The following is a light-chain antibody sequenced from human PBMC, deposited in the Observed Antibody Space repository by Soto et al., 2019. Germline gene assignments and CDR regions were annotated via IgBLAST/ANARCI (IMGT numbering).Light chain of an antibody. CDR3: QQLSNWPPT. CDR1: QSVSSY. V-gene: IGKV3-11*01. Sequence: EIVLTQSPATLSLSPGERATLSCRASQSVSSYLAWYQQKPGQAPRLLIYDASNRATGIPARFSGSGSGTDFTLTISSLEAEDFAVYYCQQLSNWPPTFGPGTKVDIK. J-gene: IGKJ3*01. CDR2: DAS.